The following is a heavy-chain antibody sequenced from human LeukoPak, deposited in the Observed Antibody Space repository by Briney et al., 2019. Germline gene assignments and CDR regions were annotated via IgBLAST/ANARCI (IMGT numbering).Heavy chain of an antibody. CDR2: ISGSGGST. Sequence: QSGGSLRLSCAASGFTFSSYAMSWVRQAPGKGLEWVSAISGSGGSTYYADSVKGRFTISRDNSKNTLYLQMSSLRAEDTAVYYCASGSVAGTFYFDYWGQGTLVTVSS. J-gene: IGHJ4*02. V-gene: IGHV3-23*01. CDR3: ASGSVAGTFYFDY. D-gene: IGHD6-19*01. CDR1: GFTFSSYA.